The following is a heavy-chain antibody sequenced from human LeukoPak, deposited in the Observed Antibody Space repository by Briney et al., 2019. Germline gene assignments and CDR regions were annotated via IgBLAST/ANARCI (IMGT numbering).Heavy chain of an antibody. D-gene: IGHD2-2*01. CDR3: AKDSGSTSWDAFDI. Sequence: PGGSLRLSCAASGFTFDDYAMHWVRQALGKGLEWVSGISWNSGSIGYADSVEGRFTISRDNAKNSLYLQMNSLRAEDTALYYCAKDSGSTSWDAFDIWGQGTMVTVSS. J-gene: IGHJ3*02. CDR2: ISWNSGSI. CDR1: GFTFDDYA. V-gene: IGHV3-9*01.